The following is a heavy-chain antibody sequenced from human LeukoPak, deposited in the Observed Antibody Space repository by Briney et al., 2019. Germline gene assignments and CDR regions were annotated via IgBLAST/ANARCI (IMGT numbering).Heavy chain of an antibody. J-gene: IGHJ3*02. CDR2: ISAYNGYT. V-gene: IGHV1-18*01. CDR1: GYTFTSYG. Sequence: ASVKVSCKASGYTFTSYGISWVRQAPGQGLEWMGWISAYNGYTNYAQKLQGRVTMTTDTSTSTAYMELRSLRSDDTAVYYCARVPHLTYYYDSTGGAFVIWGQGTMVTVSS. D-gene: IGHD3-22*01. CDR3: ARVPHLTYYYDSTGGAFVI.